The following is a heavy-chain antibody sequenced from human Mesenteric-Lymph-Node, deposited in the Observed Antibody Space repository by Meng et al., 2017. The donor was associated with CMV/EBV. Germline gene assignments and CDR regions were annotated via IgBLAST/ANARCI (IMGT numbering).Heavy chain of an antibody. V-gene: IGHV3-30*19. D-gene: IGHD1-26*01. CDR3: AKERYSTNGMDV. Sequence: AACGFRFSSYGMNWVRQAPGKGLEWVSLISYDGGNQDYADSVKGRFTISRDNSKNMQYLQMNSLRVEDTGTYYCAKERYSTNGMDVWGQGTTVTVSS. J-gene: IGHJ6*02. CDR1: GFRFSSYG. CDR2: ISYDGGNQ.